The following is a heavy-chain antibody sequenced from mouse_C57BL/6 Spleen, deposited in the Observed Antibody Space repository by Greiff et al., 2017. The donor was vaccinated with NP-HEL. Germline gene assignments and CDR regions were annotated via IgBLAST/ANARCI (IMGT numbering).Heavy chain of an antibody. J-gene: IGHJ4*01. D-gene: IGHD2-4*01. V-gene: IGHV1-77*01. CDR1: GYTFTDYY. Sequence: QVQLQQSGAELVKPGASVKISCKASGYTFTDYYINWVKPRPGQGLEWIGKIGPGSGSTYYNEKFKGKATLTADQSSSTAYMPLSSLTSEYSAVYFCARYDYDEVMDYWGQGTSVTVSS. CDR2: IGPGSGST. CDR3: ARYDYDEVMDY.